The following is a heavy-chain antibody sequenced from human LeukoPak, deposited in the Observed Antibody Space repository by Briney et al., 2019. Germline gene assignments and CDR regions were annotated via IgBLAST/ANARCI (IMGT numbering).Heavy chain of an antibody. CDR3: ARGGYNWKPFDY. J-gene: IGHJ4*02. CDR1: GGSISSYY. CDR2: IYYSGST. Sequence: SETLSLTCTVSGGSISSYYWSWIRQPPGKGLEWIGYIYYSGSTNYNPSLKSRVTISVDTSKNQFSLKLSSVTAADTAVYYCARGGYNWKPFDYWGQGTLVTVSS. D-gene: IGHD1-20*01. V-gene: IGHV4-59*08.